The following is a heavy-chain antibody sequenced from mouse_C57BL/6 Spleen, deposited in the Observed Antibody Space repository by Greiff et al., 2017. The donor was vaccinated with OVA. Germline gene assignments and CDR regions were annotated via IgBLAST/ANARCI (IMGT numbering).Heavy chain of an antibody. CDR2: INPSNGGT. Sequence: QVQLQQPGTELVKPGASAKLSCKASGYTFTSYWMHWVKQRPGQGLEWIGNINPSNGGTNYNEKFKSKATLTVDKSSSTAYMQLSSLTSEDSAVYYCARWEWEIYYYFDYWGQGTTLTVSS. CDR1: GYTFTSYW. V-gene: IGHV1-53*01. CDR3: ARWEWEIYYYFDY. D-gene: IGHD1-1*01. J-gene: IGHJ2*01.